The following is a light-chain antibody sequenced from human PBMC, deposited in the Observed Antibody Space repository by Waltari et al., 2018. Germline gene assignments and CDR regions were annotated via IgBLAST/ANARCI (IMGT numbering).Light chain of an antibody. CDR2: KAS. V-gene: IGKV1-5*03. J-gene: IGKJ2*01. CDR1: RSIRTW. Sequence: DIQMTQSPSTLSASLGDGVTLTCRASRSIRTWLAWDQQKFGKAPKLLIYKASTLEGGVPSRFSGSGSETEFTLTITSLQPDDFATYYCQQYYTYPYTFGQGTKLEIK. CDR3: QQYYTYPYT.